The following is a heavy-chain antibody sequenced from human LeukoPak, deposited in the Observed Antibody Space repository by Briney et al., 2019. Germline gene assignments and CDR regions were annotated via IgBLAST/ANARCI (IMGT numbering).Heavy chain of an antibody. CDR2: ISGSGDST. J-gene: IGHJ4*02. CDR3: AKTRPLDSSSWSHGDY. CDR1: GFTFSSYA. V-gene: IGHV3-23*01. Sequence: GGSLRLSCAASGFTFSSYAISWVRQAPGKGLEWVSAISGSGDSTYYGDSVKGRFTMSRDNSKNTLYLQMNSLRAEDTAVYYCAKTRPLDSSSWSHGDYWGQGTLVTVSS. D-gene: IGHD6-13*01.